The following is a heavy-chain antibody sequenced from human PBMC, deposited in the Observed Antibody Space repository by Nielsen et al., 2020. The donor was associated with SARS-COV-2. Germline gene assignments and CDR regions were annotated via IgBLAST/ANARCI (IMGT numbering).Heavy chain of an antibody. Sequence: SETLSLTCTVSGGSISSYYWSWIRQPPGKGLEWIGYIYYSGSTNYNPSLKSRVTISVDTSKNQFSLKLSSVTAADTAVYYCARDGRYSYGSGFDYWGQGTLVTVS. CDR3: ARDGRYSYGSGFDY. CDR2: IYYSGST. D-gene: IGHD5-18*01. CDR1: GGSISSYY. V-gene: IGHV4-59*01. J-gene: IGHJ4*02.